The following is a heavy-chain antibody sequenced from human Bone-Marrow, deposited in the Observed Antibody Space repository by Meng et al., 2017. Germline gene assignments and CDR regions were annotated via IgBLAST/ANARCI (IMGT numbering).Heavy chain of an antibody. CDR1: GFTVSSYW. J-gene: IGHJ6*02. V-gene: IGHV3-7*01. CDR2: IKQDGSEK. Sequence: GESLKISCAASGFTVSSYWMSWVRQAPGQGLEWGANIKQDGSEKYYVDSVKGRFTISRDNAKNSLYLQMNSLRAEDTAVYYCARVTRYYYGMDVWGQGTTVTVSS. CDR3: ARVTRYYYGMDV.